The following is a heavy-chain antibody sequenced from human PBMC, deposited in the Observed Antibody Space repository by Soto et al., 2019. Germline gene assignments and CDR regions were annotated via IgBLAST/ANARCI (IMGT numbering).Heavy chain of an antibody. CDR2: IYYSGST. J-gene: IGHJ4*02. D-gene: IGHD3-22*01. V-gene: IGHV4-31*03. CDR3: ARGPYYYDSSGYSPFDY. CDR1: GGSISSGGYY. Sequence: PSETLSLTCTVSGGSISSGGYYWSWIRQHPGKGLEWIGYIYYSGSTYYNPSLKSRVTISVDTSKNQFSLKLSSVTAADTAVYYCARGPYYYDSSGYSPFDYWGQGTLVTVSS.